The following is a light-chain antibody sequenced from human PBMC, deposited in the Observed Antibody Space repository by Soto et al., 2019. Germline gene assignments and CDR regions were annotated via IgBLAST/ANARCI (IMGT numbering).Light chain of an antibody. CDR3: QQYGSSPLFT. CDR1: QSVSSSY. V-gene: IGKV3-20*01. Sequence: EIVLTQSPGTLSLSPGERATLSCRASQSVSSSYLAWYQQKPGQAPRLLIYVASSRATGIPDRLSGSGSGTDFTLTISRLQPEDFAVYYYQQYGSSPLFTFGHGTKVDIK. J-gene: IGKJ3*01. CDR2: VAS.